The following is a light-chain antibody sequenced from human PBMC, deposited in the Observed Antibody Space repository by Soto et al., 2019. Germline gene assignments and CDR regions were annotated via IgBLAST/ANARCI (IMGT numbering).Light chain of an antibody. J-gene: IGLJ2*01. Sequence: QSVLTQPPSLSGAPGQRVTISCTGSSSKIGADYDVHWYRQLPGAAPKVLIYGDNNRPSGVPDRFSGSKSGTSASLSITGLQSEDEADYYGQSYDTSLSGLVVFGGGTKLTVL. V-gene: IGLV1-40*01. CDR3: QSYDTSLSGLVV. CDR1: SSKIGADYD. CDR2: GDN.